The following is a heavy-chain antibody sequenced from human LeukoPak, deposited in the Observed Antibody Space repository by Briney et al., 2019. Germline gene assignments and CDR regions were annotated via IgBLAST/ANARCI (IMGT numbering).Heavy chain of an antibody. CDR3: AKDRDGYCSGGSCYYDAFDI. CDR1: RFTFSSYA. D-gene: IGHD2-15*01. Sequence: PGRSLRLSCAASRFTFSSYAMSWVRQAPGKGLEWVSVISGNGYSTYYADSVKGRFTISRDNPKNTLYLQMNSLRAEDTAVYYCAKDRDGYCSGGSCYYDAFDIWAKGQWSPSLQ. J-gene: IGHJ3*02. V-gene: IGHV3-23*01. CDR2: ISGNGYST.